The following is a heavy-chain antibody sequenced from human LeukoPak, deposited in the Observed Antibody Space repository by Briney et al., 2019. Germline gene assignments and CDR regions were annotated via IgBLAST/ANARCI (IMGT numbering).Heavy chain of an antibody. CDR1: GFTFSSYS. Sequence: GGSLRLSCAASGFTFSSYSMNWVRQAPGKGLEWVSSISSSSSYIYYADSVKGRFTISRDNAKNSLYLQMNSLRAEDTAVYYCARVGGYARGWYMDVWGKGTTVTVSS. CDR2: ISSSSSYI. J-gene: IGHJ6*03. V-gene: IGHV3-21*01. D-gene: IGHD5-12*01. CDR3: ARVGGYARGWYMDV.